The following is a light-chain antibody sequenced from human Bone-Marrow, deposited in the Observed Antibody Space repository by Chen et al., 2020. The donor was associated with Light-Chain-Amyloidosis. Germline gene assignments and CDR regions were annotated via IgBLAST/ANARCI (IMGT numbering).Light chain of an antibody. J-gene: IGLJ2*01. V-gene: IGLV1-44*01. Sequence: QTLLTQPPSASGTAGQRVTIPCSGSRSSIGTNTVNWYQQFPGTAPKLLIYFNSQRPSGVPDRFSGSKSGTSASLAISGLQSDDEADYFCAAWDDGLNGVLFGVGTKLTVL. CDR2: FNS. CDR1: RSSIGTNT. CDR3: AAWDDGLNGVL.